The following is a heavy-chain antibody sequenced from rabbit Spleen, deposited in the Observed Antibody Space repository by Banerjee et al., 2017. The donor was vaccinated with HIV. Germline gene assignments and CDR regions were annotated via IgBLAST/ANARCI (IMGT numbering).Heavy chain of an antibody. D-gene: IGHD2-1*01. V-gene: IGHV1S40*01. J-gene: IGHJ4*01. CDR3: ARDAGSNYGDGAYGSGIFDL. Sequence: QSLEESGGDLVKPGASLTLTCTASGLSFSISSYMCWVRQAPGKGLEWIACIDIGSSGFTYFASWAKGRFTISKTSSTTVTLQMTSLTAADTATYFCARDAGSNYGDGAYGSGIFDLWGPGTLVTVS. CDR2: IDIGSSGFT. CDR1: GLSFSISSY.